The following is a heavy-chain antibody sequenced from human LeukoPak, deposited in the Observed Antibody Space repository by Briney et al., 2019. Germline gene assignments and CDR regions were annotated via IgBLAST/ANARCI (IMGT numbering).Heavy chain of an antibody. D-gene: IGHD5-18*01. Sequence: GSLRLSCAASGFTFSSYWMSWVRQAPGKGLEWVANIKKDGIEKYYVDSVKGRFTISRDNAKTSLYLQMNSLRAEDTAVYYCARDLSGVTGYTYGRGIDYWGQGTLVTVSS. CDR2: IKKDGIEK. CDR3: ARDLSGVTGYTYGRGIDY. V-gene: IGHV3-7*01. CDR1: GFTFSSYW. J-gene: IGHJ4*02.